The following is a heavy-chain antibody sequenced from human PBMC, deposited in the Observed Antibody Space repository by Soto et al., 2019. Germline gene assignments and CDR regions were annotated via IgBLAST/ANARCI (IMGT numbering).Heavy chain of an antibody. V-gene: IGHV3-30*03. CDR2: ISFDGRNT. Sequence: PGGSLRLSCAGSGFSFRTSGMHWVRQAPGKGLEWVALISFDGRNTYYADSVKGRFTIVRENSKNTLYLQMRSLTTDDTAVYWCARGGGSSTGGMDVWGQGTTVTVSS. CDR1: GFSFRTSG. J-gene: IGHJ6*02. D-gene: IGHD2-8*02. CDR3: ARGGGSSTGGMDV.